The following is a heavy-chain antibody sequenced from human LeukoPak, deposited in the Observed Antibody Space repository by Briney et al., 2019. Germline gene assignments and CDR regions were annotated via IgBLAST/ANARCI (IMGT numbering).Heavy chain of an antibody. V-gene: IGHV4-34*01. CDR3: ARGHLAAAGYY. CDR1: GGSFSGYY. J-gene: IGHJ4*02. D-gene: IGHD6-13*01. Sequence: SETLSLTCAVYGGSFSGYYWSWFRQPPGKGLEWIGEINHSGSTNYNPSLKSRVTISVDTSKNQFSLKLSSVTAADTAVYYCARGHLAAAGYYWGQGTLVTVSS. CDR2: INHSGST.